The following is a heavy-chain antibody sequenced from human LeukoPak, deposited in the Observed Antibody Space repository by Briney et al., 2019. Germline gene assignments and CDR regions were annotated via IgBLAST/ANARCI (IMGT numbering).Heavy chain of an antibody. CDR2: ISSSSSYI. D-gene: IGHD1-26*01. CDR1: GFTFSSYS. J-gene: IGHJ3*02. Sequence: GGSLRLSCAASGFTFSSYSMNWVRQAPGKGLEWVSSISSSSSYIYYADSVKGRFTISRDYAKNSLYLQMNSLRAEDTAVYYCARHGSGALYAFDIWGQGTMVTVSS. CDR3: ARHGSGALYAFDI. V-gene: IGHV3-21*01.